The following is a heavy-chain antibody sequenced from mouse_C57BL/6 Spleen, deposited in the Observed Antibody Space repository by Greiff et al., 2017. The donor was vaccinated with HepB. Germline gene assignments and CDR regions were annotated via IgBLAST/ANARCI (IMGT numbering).Heavy chain of an antibody. CDR2: ILPGSGST. CDR3: ARPPPYGNYEEGDY. CDR1: GYTFTGYW. J-gene: IGHJ2*01. V-gene: IGHV1-9*01. D-gene: IGHD2-1*01. Sequence: VKLMESGAELMKPGASVKLSCKATGYTFTGYWIEWVKQRPGHGLEWIGEILPGSGSTNYNEKFKGKATFTADTSSTTAYMQLSSLTTEDSAIYDCARPPPYGNYEEGDYWGQGTTLTVSS.